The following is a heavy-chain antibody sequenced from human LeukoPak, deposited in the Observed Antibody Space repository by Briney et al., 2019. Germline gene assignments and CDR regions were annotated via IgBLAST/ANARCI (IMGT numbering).Heavy chain of an antibody. J-gene: IGHJ4*02. CDR3: ARDLGTAGSFYFDY. CDR1: GFTFSSYG. CDR2: IWYDGSKK. Sequence: GGSLRLSCVASGFTFSSYGMHWVRQTPGKGLEWVGVIWYDGSKKYSADSLKGGSTIFRDDSKRTLFLQRTSLTAEDTAVYYCARDLGTAGSFYFDYWGQGTLVTVSS. D-gene: IGHD6-19*01. V-gene: IGHV3-33*01.